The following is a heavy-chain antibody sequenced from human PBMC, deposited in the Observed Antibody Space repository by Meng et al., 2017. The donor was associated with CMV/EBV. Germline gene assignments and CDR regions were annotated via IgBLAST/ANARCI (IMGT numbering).Heavy chain of an antibody. CDR2: INTNSGAT. D-gene: IGHD4-17*01. CDR1: GYTFTDHF. J-gene: IGHJ2*01. Sequence: ASVKVSCKASGYTFTDHFIHWVRQAPGRGLKWMGWINTNSGATNYVQKFQGRVTMTRDRSMTTAYMELSGLNSDDTAVYFCARDSGGDYGDWFFDLWGRGTLVTVSS. CDR3: ARDSGGDYGDWFFDL. V-gene: IGHV1-2*02.